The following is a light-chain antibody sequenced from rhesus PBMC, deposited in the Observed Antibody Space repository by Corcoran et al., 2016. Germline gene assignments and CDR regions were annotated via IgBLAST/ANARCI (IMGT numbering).Light chain of an antibody. Sequence: DIQMTQSPSSLSASVGDKVTITCQASKSISSWLAWYQQKPGKAPKPLIYKASSLESGVPSRFSGSRSGTDFTLTNSSLQPEDFATYYCQQYNSAPFTFGPGTKLDIK. V-gene: IGKV1-16*01. CDR3: QQYNSAPFT. CDR2: KAS. J-gene: IGKJ3*01. CDR1: KSISSW.